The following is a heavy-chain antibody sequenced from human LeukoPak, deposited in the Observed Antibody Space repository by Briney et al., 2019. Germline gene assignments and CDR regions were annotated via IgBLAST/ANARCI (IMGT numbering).Heavy chain of an antibody. V-gene: IGHV4-34*01. D-gene: IGHD6-19*01. CDR3: ARDDTASVAFDY. CDR1: GGSFSGYY. CDR2: INHSGST. Sequence: SETLSLTCAVYGGSFSGYYWSLIRQPPGKGLEWIGEINHSGSTNYNPSLKSRVTISVDTSKNQFSLKLSSVTAADTAVYYCARDDTASVAFDYWGQGTLVTVSS. J-gene: IGHJ4*02.